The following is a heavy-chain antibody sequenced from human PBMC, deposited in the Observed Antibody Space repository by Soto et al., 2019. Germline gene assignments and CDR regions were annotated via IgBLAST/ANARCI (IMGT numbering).Heavy chain of an antibody. CDR2: IYSTGNT. Sequence: QLQESGPGLVKPSETLSLTCTVSGDSIRSSSYXGWIRQPPGKGLEWIGSIYSTGNTYYNPSLNXXXXIXXXXXXXXXXXXXXXXXXXXXXVYYXRRXSRYSTDVWGQGTTVTVSS. CDR3: RRXSRYSTDV. D-gene: IGHD3-16*01. V-gene: IGHV4-38-2*02. J-gene: IGHJ6*02. CDR1: GDSIRSSSY.